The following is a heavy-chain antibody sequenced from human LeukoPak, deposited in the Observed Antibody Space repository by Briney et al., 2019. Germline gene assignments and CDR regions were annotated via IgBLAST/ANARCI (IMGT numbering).Heavy chain of an antibody. V-gene: IGHV4-34*01. CDR3: ARDRYYGSGSYYKFDY. Sequence: SETLSLTCAVYGGSFSGYYWSWIRQPPGKGLEWIGKINHSGSTNYNPSLKSRVTISVDTSKNQFSLKLSSVTAADTAVYYCARDRYYGSGSYYKFDYWGQGTLVTVSS. D-gene: IGHD3-10*01. CDR1: GGSFSGYY. J-gene: IGHJ4*02. CDR2: INHSGST.